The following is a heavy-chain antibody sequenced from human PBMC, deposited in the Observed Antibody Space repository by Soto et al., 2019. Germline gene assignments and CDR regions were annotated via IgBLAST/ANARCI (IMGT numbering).Heavy chain of an antibody. CDR1: GFTFSDYS. J-gene: IGHJ6*02. CDR3: ATVGYCSSTSCQTRYYYYGMDV. V-gene: IGHV3-11*01. D-gene: IGHD2-2*03. Sequence: RLGGSLRLSCAASGFTFSDYSMNWVRQAPGKGLEWVSYISRSGSDIYYADSVKGRFTISRDNAKNSLFLQMNSLRAEDTAVYYCATVGYCSSTSCQTRYYYYGMDVWGQGTTVTVSS. CDR2: ISRSGSDI.